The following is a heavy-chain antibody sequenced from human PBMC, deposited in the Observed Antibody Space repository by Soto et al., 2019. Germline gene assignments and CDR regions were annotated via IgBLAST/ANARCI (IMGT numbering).Heavy chain of an antibody. CDR2: IKQDGSHK. D-gene: IGHD3-22*01. J-gene: IGHJ4*02. CDR1: GFTFSNYW. CDR3: ARGSYLYDSTAYGFDY. V-gene: IGHV3-7*01. Sequence: LRLYCAASGFTFSNYWMSWVRQAPGNVLEWVANIKQDGSHKFYVDSVKGRFTMSRDNGKNSLYLQMSSLRAEDTAVYYCARGSYLYDSTAYGFDYWGQGILVTVSS.